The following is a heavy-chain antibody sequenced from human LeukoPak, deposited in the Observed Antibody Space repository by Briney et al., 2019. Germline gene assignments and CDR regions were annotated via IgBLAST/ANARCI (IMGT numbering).Heavy chain of an antibody. CDR2: ISAYNGNT. D-gene: IGHD6-19*01. V-gene: IGHV1-18*04. Sequence: ASVKVSCKASGYTFTSYGISWVRQAPGQGLEWMGWISAYNGNTNYAQKLQGRVTMTTDTSTSTAYMELRSLRSDDTAVYYCARGIVVAVAGTYFDCWGQGTLVTVSS. CDR1: GYTFTSYG. CDR3: ARGIVVAVAGTYFDC. J-gene: IGHJ4*02.